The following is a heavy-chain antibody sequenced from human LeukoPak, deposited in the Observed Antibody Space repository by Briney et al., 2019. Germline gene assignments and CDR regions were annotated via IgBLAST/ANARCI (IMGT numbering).Heavy chain of an antibody. Sequence: GSLRLSCAASGFTFSSYWMSWVRQAPGKGLEWIGEINHSGSTNYNPSLKSRVTISVDTSKNQFSLKLSSVTAADTAVYYCARGGQIVDKAMVHFDYWGQGTLVTVSS. D-gene: IGHD5-18*01. CDR1: GFTFSSYW. CDR3: ARGGQIVDKAMVHFDY. J-gene: IGHJ4*02. V-gene: IGHV4-34*01. CDR2: INHSGST.